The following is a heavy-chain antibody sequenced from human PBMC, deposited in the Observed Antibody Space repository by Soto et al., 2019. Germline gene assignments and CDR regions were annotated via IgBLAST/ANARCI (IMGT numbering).Heavy chain of an antibody. CDR2: IYYRGST. CDR1: GGSISSSSDY. V-gene: IGHV4-39*01. CDR3: ARHRGYSGYDGRSNWFDP. Sequence: SETLSLTCTVSGGSISSSSDYWGWIRQPPGKGLEWLGSIYYRGSTYYNPPHKSRVTISVDTSKNQSSLKLSSVTAADTTVYYCARHRGYSGYDGRSNWFDPWGQGTLVTVSS. D-gene: IGHD5-12*01. J-gene: IGHJ5*02.